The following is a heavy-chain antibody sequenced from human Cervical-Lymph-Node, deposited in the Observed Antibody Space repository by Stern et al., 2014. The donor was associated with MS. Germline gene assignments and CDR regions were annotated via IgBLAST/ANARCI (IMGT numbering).Heavy chain of an antibody. Sequence: CAASGFSFCDYYMSWIRQAPGKGLEWVTYISGSTSYTKYADSVKGRFTISRDNTKNSLYLQMNSLSAEDTAVYYCARGYSSGWYAGSDYWGQGSLVTVSS. CDR1: GFSFCDYY. CDR3: ARGYSSGWYAGSDY. J-gene: IGHJ4*02. V-gene: IGHV3-11*06. CDR2: ISGSTSYT. D-gene: IGHD6-19*01.